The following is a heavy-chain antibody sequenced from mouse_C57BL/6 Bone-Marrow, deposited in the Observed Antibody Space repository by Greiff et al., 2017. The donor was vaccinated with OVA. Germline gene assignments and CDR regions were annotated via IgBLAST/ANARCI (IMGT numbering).Heavy chain of an antibody. Sequence: VQLQQSGAELVRPGASVTLSCKASGYTFTDYEMHWVKQTPVHGLEWIGAIDPETGGTAYNQKFKGKAILTADKSSRTAYMELRSLTSEDSAVYYCTNYYYGSSFPYWGQGTTLTVSS. CDR2: IDPETGGT. J-gene: IGHJ2*01. CDR3: TNYYYGSSFPY. D-gene: IGHD1-1*01. V-gene: IGHV1-15*01. CDR1: GYTFTDYE.